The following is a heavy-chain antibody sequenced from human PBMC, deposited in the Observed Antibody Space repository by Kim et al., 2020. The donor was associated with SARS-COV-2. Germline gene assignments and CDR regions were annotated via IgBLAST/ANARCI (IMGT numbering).Heavy chain of an antibody. CDR3: ARDDSTGYYYLDT. CDR1: GFTFSGYW. D-gene: IGHD3-22*01. Sequence: GGSLRLSCEAFGFTFSGYWMSWVRQAPGKGLEWVANMKEDGREQYYEDSVKGRFTISRDNAKNSLYLQMNSLRAEDTAVYYCARDDSTGYYYLDTWGRGT. J-gene: IGHJ4*02. V-gene: IGHV3-7*01. CDR2: MKEDGREQ.